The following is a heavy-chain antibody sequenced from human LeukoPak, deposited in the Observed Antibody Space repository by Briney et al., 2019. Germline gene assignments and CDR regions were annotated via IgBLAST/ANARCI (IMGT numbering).Heavy chain of an antibody. V-gene: IGHV3-48*03. CDR1: GFTFRSYE. CDR3: VRGGGYCSGGRCYGTNDAFDI. CDR2: ISGSGTTV. D-gene: IGHD2-15*01. J-gene: IGHJ3*02. Sequence: GGSLRLSCGASGFTFRSYEMNWVRQVPGEGLEWVSHISGSGTTVYYVDSVKGRFTISRDNAKNALYLQMNSLRVEDTAVYHCVRGGGYCSGGRCYGTNDAFDIWGQGTMVTVSS.